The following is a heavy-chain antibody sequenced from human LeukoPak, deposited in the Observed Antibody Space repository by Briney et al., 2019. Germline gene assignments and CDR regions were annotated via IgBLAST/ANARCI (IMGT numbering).Heavy chain of an antibody. CDR1: GFTFSSYW. CDR2: IYSGGST. V-gene: IGHV3-66*01. J-gene: IGHJ4*02. D-gene: IGHD6-13*01. CDR3: ARERGGYSSSWPHYYFDY. Sequence: GGSLRLSCAASGFTFSSYWMSWVRQAPGKGLEWVSVIYSGGSTYYADSVKGRFTISGDNAKNSLYLQMNSLRAEDTAVYYCARERGGYSSSWPHYYFDYWGQGTLVTVSS.